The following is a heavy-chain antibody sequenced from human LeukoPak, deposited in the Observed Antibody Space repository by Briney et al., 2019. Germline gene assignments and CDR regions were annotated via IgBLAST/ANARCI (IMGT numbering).Heavy chain of an antibody. V-gene: IGHV3-23*01. CDR2: ISGSGGST. J-gene: IGHJ5*02. Sequence: GGSLRLSCAASGFTFSSYAVSWVRQAPGKGLEWVSAISGSGGSTYYADSVKGRFTISRDNSKNTLYLQMNSLRAEDTAVYYCAKAATMIVVVITSPSWFDPWGQGTLVTVSS. CDR3: AKAATMIVVVITSPSWFDP. D-gene: IGHD3-22*01. CDR1: GFTFSSYA.